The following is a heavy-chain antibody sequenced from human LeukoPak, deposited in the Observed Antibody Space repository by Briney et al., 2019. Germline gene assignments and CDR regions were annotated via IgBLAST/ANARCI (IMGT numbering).Heavy chain of an antibody. CDR3: AREGDISVITYAY. CDR1: GFTFSSFW. CDR2: IKQDGSEK. Sequence: PGGSLRLSCAASGFTFSSFWVNWLRQAPGKGLEWVANIKQDGSEKYYADSVKGRFTISRDNAKNSLFLQMNSLRAEDTAVYYCAREGDISVITYAYWGQGTLVTVSS. J-gene: IGHJ4*02. V-gene: IGHV3-7*01. D-gene: IGHD5-12*01.